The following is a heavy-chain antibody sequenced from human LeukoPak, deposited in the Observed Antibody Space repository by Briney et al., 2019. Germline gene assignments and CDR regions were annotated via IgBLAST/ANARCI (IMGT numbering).Heavy chain of an antibody. V-gene: IGHV3-7*04. CDR1: GFTFEIYW. CDR2: IRKDGSEK. Sequence: QTGGSLRLSCAASGFTFEIYWMSWVRQAPGKGLELVANIRKDGSEKNYVDSVKGRFTISRDNAKNSLYLQMNSLRADDTALYYCARHWEGVESDAFDIWGQGTMVTVSS. D-gene: IGHD1-26*01. CDR3: ARHWEGVESDAFDI. J-gene: IGHJ3*02.